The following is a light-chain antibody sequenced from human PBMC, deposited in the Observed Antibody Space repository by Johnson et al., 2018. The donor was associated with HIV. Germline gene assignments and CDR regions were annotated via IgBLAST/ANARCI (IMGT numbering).Light chain of an antibody. CDR1: SSNIGYNY. J-gene: IGLJ1*01. CDR3: GTWDSSLSAFYV. V-gene: IGLV1-51*01. Sequence: QPVLTQPPSVSAAPGQKVTISCSGSSSNIGYNYVSWYQQLPGTAPKLLIYDNNKRPSGIPDRFSGSKSGTSATLGITGLQTGDEADYYCGTWDSSLSAFYVFGTGTKVTVL. CDR2: DNN.